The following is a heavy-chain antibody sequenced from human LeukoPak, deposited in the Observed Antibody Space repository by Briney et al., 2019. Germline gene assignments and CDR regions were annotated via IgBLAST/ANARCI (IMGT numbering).Heavy chain of an antibody. CDR3: ARVSSGYDDY. J-gene: IGHJ4*02. CDR2: ISTYNGNT. CDR1: GYTFTNND. V-gene: IGHV1-18*01. Sequence: VASVKVSCKASGYTFTNNDISWVRQAPGQGLEWMGWISTYNGNTNYAQKFQGRVTMTTDTPTSTAYMELRSLTSDDTAVYYCARVSSGYDDYWGQGTLVIVSS. D-gene: IGHD3-22*01.